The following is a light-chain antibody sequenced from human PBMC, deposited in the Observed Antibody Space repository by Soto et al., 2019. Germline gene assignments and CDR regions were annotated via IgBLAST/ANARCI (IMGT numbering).Light chain of an antibody. V-gene: IGLV2-11*01. Sequence: QSALTQPRSVSGSPGQSVTISCTGTSSDVGAYNSVSWYQQHPGQAPQLIIYDVSKRPSGVPDRISASKSGNTASLTISGLQAEDEAKYYCLSYAGSYIYVFGTGTKLTVL. J-gene: IGLJ1*01. CDR3: LSYAGSYIYV. CDR2: DVS. CDR1: SSDVGAYNS.